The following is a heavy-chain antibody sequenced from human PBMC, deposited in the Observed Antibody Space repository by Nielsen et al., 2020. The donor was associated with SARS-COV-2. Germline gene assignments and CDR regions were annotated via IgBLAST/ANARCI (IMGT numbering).Heavy chain of an antibody. V-gene: IGHV3-49*04. J-gene: IGHJ4*02. CDR2: IRSKAYGGTT. CDR1: GFTFGDYA. CDR3: TRVPEYYDILTGYFDY. D-gene: IGHD3-9*01. Sequence: GGSLRLSCTASGFTFGDYAMSWVRQAPGKGLEWVGFIRSKAYGGTTEYAASVKGRFTISRDDSKSIAYLQMNSLKTEDTAVYYCTRVPEYYDILTGYFDYWGQGTLVTVSS.